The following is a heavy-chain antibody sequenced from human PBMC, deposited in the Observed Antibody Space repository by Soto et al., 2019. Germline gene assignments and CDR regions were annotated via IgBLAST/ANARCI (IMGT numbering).Heavy chain of an antibody. Sequence: PGESLKISCQTSGYYFSSYWIVWVRQRPGEGLEWVGIIDPSDSETKYNPSFQGQVTISVDRSINTAYLQWSSLKASDSAIYYCARRTTSGWYIGDFDFCGQGTPVTVSS. CDR1: GYYFSSYW. V-gene: IGHV5-51*01. J-gene: IGHJ4*02. CDR2: IDPSDSET. D-gene: IGHD6-19*01. CDR3: ARRTTSGWYIGDFDF.